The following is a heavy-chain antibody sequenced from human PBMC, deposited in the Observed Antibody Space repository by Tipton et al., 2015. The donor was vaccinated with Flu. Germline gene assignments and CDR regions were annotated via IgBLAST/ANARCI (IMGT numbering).Heavy chain of an antibody. CDR1: GQSISSAYY. D-gene: IGHD6-19*01. CDR3: ARRRAVAGTGFDY. CDR2: IYHSGST. J-gene: IGHJ4*02. V-gene: IGHV4-38-2*01. Sequence: GLVKPSETLSLTCAVSGQSISSAYYWAWIRQPPGKGLEWIGSIYHSGSTYYNPSLKSRVTISVDTSMNQFSLKLSSVTTADTAVYYCARRRAVAGTGFDYWGQGTLVTVSS.